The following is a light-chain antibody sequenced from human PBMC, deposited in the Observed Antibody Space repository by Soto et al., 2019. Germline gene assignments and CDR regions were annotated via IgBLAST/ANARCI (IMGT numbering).Light chain of an antibody. J-gene: IGLJ2*01. CDR3: GTWESYLSVAV. Sequence: QSVLTQPPSVSXXPGQTVTISCSGSGSNIGSNSVSWYQHVPGTAPKLLLYDNNKRPSGIPDRFFGSKSGTSATLGITGLQTADEADYYCGTWESYLSVAVFGGGTKLTVL. CDR1: GSNIGSNS. V-gene: IGLV1-51*01. CDR2: DNN.